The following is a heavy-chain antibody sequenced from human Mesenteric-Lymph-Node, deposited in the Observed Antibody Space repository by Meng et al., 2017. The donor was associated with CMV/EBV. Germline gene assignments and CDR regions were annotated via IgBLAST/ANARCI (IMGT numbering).Heavy chain of an antibody. J-gene: IGHJ4*02. D-gene: IGHD4-23*01. V-gene: IGHV4-31*03. CDR2: IYYSGST. CDR1: GGSISSGGYY. CDR3: ASGTTVVLYYFDY. Sequence: SLTCTVSGGSISSGGYYWSWIRQHPGKGLEWIGYIYYSGSTYYNPSLKSRVTISVDTSKNQFSLKLSSVTAADTAVYYCASGTTVVLYYFDYWGQGTLVTVSS.